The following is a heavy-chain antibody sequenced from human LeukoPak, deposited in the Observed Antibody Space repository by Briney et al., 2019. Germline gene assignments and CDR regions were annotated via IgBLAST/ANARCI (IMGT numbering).Heavy chain of an antibody. CDR2: IGGDGIA. J-gene: IGHJ4*02. CDR1: GFTFTDHP. D-gene: IGHD3-16*01. Sequence: AGESLRLSCVASGFTFTDHPMNWVRQAPGKGLEWISYIGGDGIAFYADSVKGRFTAPKDDARKSMYLQMNSLRVEDTAVYYCAKDRANWAIDDWGQGTQVTVSS. V-gene: IGHV3-69-1*01. CDR3: AKDRANWAIDD.